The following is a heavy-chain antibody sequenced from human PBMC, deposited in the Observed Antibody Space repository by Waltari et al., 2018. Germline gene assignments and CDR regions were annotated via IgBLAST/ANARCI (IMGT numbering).Heavy chain of an antibody. D-gene: IGHD5-12*01. CDR1: GYDFITYW. J-gene: IGHJ4*01. Sequence: EVQLVQSGAEVKKPGESLRISCKGSGYDFITYWITWVRQRPGEGLEWMGRINPSTSSTKYSPSFQGLVTMSADMSSSTAYLPWGSLGASDTAVYYGARHKPGVTTGYDSDYWGHGTLVTVSS. V-gene: IGHV5-10-1*03. CDR3: ARHKPGVTTGYDSDY. CDR2: INPSTSST.